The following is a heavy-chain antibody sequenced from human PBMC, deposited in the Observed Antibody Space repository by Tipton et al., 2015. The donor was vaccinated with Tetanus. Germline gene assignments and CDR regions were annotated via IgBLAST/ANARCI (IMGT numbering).Heavy chain of an antibody. D-gene: IGHD3-3*01. CDR2: ITGSGVGT. CDR3: AGDVRPIFGVALPFDP. Sequence: SLRLSCAASGFPFTTYGMTWVRLAPGKGLEWVAVITGSGVGTYYSDSVKGRFTVSRDNSRNTLYLQLNSLRDEDTAINYCAGDVRPIFGVALPFDPWGQGTQVTVSS. CDR1: GFPFTTYG. J-gene: IGHJ5*02. V-gene: IGHV3-23*01.